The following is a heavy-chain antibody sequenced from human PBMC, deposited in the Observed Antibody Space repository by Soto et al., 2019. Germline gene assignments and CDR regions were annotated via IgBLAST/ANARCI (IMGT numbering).Heavy chain of an antibody. CDR2: ISAYNGNT. CDR3: ARESIAARPGYYYYYMDV. V-gene: IGHV1-18*01. J-gene: IGHJ6*03. Sequence: ASVKVSCKASGYTFTSYGISWVRQAPGQGLEWMGWISAYNGNTNYAQKLQGRVTMTPDTSTSTAYMELRSLRSDDTAVYYCARESIAARPGYYYYYMDVWGKGTTVTVSS. D-gene: IGHD6-6*01. CDR1: GYTFTSYG.